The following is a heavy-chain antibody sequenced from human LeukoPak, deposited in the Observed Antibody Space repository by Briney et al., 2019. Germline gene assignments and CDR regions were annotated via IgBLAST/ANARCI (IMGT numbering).Heavy chain of an antibody. CDR3: ARAQVLLWFGELSADGVDY. CDR2: ISSSSSYI. Sequence: GGSLRLSCAASGFTFSSYSMNWVRQAPGKGLEWVSSISSSSSYIYYADSVKGRFTISRDNAKNSLYLQMNSLRAEDTAVYYCARAQVLLWFGELSADGVDYWGQGTLVTVSS. CDR1: GFTFSSYS. V-gene: IGHV3-21*01. J-gene: IGHJ4*02. D-gene: IGHD3-10*01.